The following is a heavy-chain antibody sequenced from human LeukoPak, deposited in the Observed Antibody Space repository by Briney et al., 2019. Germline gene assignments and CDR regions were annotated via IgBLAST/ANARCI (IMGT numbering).Heavy chain of an antibody. CDR2: IKEDGSEK. CDR1: GFTFSSYW. V-gene: IGHV3-7*05. CDR3: AREIGSAARGR. D-gene: IGHD6-13*01. Sequence: GGPLRLSCAASGFTFSSYWMSWVRQAPGKGLEWVANIKEDGSEKYYVDSVKGRFTISRDNAKNSLYLQMNSLRAEDTAVYYCAREIGSAARGRWGQGTLVTVSA. J-gene: IGHJ4*02.